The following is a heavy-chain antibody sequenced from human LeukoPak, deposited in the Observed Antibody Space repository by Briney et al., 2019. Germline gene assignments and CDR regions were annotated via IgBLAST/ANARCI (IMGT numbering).Heavy chain of an antibody. V-gene: IGHV1-18*01. CDR2: ISAYNGNT. D-gene: IGHD2-2*01. CDR1: GYTFTSYG. Sequence: GASVKVSCKASGYTFTSYGISWVRQAPGQGLEWMGWISAYNGNTNYAQKLQGRVTMTTGTSTSTAYMELRSLGSDDTAVHYCARGGCSSTSCYWTSEPRYMDVWGKGTTVTVSS. J-gene: IGHJ6*03. CDR3: ARGGCSSTSCYWTSEPRYMDV.